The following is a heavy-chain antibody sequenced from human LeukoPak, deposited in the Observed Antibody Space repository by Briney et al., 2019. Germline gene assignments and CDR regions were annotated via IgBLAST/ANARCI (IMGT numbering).Heavy chain of an antibody. CDR2: ISSSSSTI. CDR3: ARYRSDYLAYYYYYMDV. J-gene: IGHJ6*03. V-gene: IGHV3-48*01. D-gene: IGHD4-17*01. CDR1: GFTFSSYS. Sequence: PGGSLRLSCAASGFTFSSYSMNWVRQAPGKGLEWISYISSSSSTIYYADSVKGRFTISRDNAKNSLYLQMNSLRAEDTAVYYCARYRSDYLAYYYYYMDVWGKGTTVTVSS.